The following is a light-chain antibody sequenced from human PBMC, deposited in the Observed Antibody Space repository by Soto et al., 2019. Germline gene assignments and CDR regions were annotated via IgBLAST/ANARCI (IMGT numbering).Light chain of an antibody. CDR1: QGISSA. V-gene: IGKV1-13*02. CDR3: QQFNSYPLT. CDR2: DAS. J-gene: IGKJ4*01. Sequence: AIQLTQSPSSLSASVGDRVTITCRASQGISSALAWDQQKPGKAPKLLIYDASSLESGVPSRFSGSGSGTDFTLTISSLQPEDFATYYCQQFNSYPLTFRGGTKVEIK.